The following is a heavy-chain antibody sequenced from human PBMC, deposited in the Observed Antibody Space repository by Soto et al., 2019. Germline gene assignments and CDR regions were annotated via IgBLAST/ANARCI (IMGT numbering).Heavy chain of an antibody. D-gene: IGHD6-13*01. J-gene: IGHJ6*02. CDR3: TSSKQLDYYYYGMDV. CDR1: GFTFGDYA. V-gene: IGHV3-49*04. CDR2: IRSKAYGGTT. Sequence: PGGSLRLSCTASGFTFGDYAMIWVRQAPGKGLEWVGFIRSKAYGGTTEYAASVKGRFTISRDDSKSIAYLQMNSLKTEDTAVYYCTSSKQLDYYYYGMDVWGQGTTVTVSS.